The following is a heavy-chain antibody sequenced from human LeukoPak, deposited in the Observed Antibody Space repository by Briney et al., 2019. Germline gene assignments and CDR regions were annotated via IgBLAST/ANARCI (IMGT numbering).Heavy chain of an antibody. D-gene: IGHD3-10*01. CDR3: ARDYYGSGSYFDY. V-gene: IGHV4-34*01. CDR2: INHSGST. J-gene: IGHJ4*02. CDR1: GGSFSGYY. Sequence: ETLSLTCAVYGGSFSGYYWSWIRQPPGKGLEWIGEINHSGSTNYNPSLKSRVTISVDTSKNQFSLKLSSVTAADTAVYYCARDYYGSGSYFDYWGQGTLVTVSS.